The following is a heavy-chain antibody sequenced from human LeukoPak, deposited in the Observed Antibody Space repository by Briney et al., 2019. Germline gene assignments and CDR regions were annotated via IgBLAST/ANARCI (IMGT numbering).Heavy chain of an antibody. CDR3: ASTGPALYAPGAFDI. Sequence: GGSLRLSCAASGFTSSSYAMSWVRQAPGKGLEWVSAISGSSGSTYYADSVKGRFTISRDNSKNTLYLQMNSLRAEDTAVYYCASTGPALYAPGAFDIWGQGTMVTVSS. D-gene: IGHD5/OR15-5a*01. CDR1: GFTSSSYA. V-gene: IGHV3-23*01. CDR2: ISGSSGST. J-gene: IGHJ3*02.